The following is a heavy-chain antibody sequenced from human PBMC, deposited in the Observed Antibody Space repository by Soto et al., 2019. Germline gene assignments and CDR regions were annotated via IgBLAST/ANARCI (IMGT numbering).Heavy chain of an antibody. CDR2: IIPVFGTA. CDR3: ARGDATKLGVTNYSGMDV. J-gene: IGHJ6*02. D-gene: IGHD3-10*01. CDR1: GGSLTNYG. V-gene: IGHV1-69*12. Sequence: QVQLVQSGAEVKKPGSSVKVSCKASGGSLTNYGVSWVRQAPGQGLEWMGGIIPVFGTANYAQKFQGRATIAADESKRTVFMDVRSLRSEDTAVYYCARGDATKLGVTNYSGMDVWGQGTTVTVSS.